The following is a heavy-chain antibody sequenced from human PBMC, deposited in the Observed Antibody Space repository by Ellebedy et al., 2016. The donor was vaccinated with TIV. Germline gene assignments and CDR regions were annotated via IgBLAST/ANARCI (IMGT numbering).Heavy chain of an antibody. D-gene: IGHD3-16*01. Sequence: MPSETLSLTCAVYGGSFSGSFWSWIRQPPGKGLEWIGEINHSGSTDYNPSLKSRVTISVDTSKHQFSLKVTSVTAADTAVYYCARGGSSRRFVGNSFDPWGQGTLVTVSS. V-gene: IGHV4-34*01. CDR3: ARGGSSRRFVGNSFDP. J-gene: IGHJ5*02. CDR1: GGSFSGSF. CDR2: INHSGST.